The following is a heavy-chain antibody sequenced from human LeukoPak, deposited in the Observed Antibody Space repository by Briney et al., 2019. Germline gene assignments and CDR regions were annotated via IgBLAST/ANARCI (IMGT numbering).Heavy chain of an antibody. J-gene: IGHJ4*02. D-gene: IGHD3-22*01. CDR3: AKAGGSYYDSSGYYSSDY. CDR2: ISGSGGST. CDR1: GFTFSSYA. V-gene: IGHV3-23*01. Sequence: GGSLRLSCAASGFTFSSYAMSWVRQAPGKGLEWVSAISGSGGSTYYADSVKGRFTISRDNSKNTLYLQMNSLRAEDTAVYYCAKAGGSYYDSSGYYSSDYWGQGTLVTVSS.